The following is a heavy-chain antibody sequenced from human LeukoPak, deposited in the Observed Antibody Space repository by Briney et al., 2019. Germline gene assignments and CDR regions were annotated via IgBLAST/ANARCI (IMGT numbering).Heavy chain of an antibody. J-gene: IGHJ4*02. D-gene: IGHD6-19*01. Sequence: GSLILSCAASGFPFSDYYMSWIRQAPGKGLEWVSYISSSGSTIYYADSVKGRFTISRDNAKNSLYLQMNSLRAEDTAVYYCASNVAGTVDNGFDYWGQGTLVTVSS. CDR1: GFPFSDYY. V-gene: IGHV3-11*04. CDR3: ASNVAGTVDNGFDY. CDR2: ISSSGSTI.